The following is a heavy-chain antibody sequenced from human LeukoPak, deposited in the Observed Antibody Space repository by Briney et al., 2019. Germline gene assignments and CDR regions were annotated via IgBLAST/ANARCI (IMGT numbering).Heavy chain of an antibody. CDR3: ARREELDAFDI. D-gene: IGHD1-26*01. CDR1: GDSISSSSYY. CDR2: IYYSGST. Sequence: SETLSLTCTVSGDSISSSSYYWGWIRQPPGKGLEWIGSIYYSGSTYYNPSLKGRVTISVDTSKNQFSLKLSSVTAADTAVYYCARREELDAFDIWGQGTMVTVSS. V-gene: IGHV4-39*01. J-gene: IGHJ3*02.